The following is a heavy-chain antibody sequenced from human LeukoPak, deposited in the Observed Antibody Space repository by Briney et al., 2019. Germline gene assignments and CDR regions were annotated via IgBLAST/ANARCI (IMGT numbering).Heavy chain of an antibody. D-gene: IGHD5-18*01. Sequence: PSETLSLTCTVSGGSISSYYWSWIRQPPGKGLVWIGYIYYSGSTNYNPSLKSRVTISVDTSKNQFSLKLSSVTAADTAVYYCARATSGYSYGYWFDPWGQGTLVTVSS. CDR3: ARATSGYSYGYWFDP. V-gene: IGHV4-59*01. J-gene: IGHJ5*02. CDR1: GGSISSYY. CDR2: IYYSGST.